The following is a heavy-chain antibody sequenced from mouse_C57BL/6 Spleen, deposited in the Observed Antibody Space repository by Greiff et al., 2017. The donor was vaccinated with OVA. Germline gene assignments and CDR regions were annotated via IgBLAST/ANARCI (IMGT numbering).Heavy chain of an antibody. CDR3: VGQGLGLGYFDV. CDR1: GFSFNTYA. J-gene: IGHJ1*03. V-gene: IGHV10-1*01. CDR2: IRSKSNNYAT. Sequence: VQLKESGGGLVQPKGSLKLSCAASGFSFNTYAMNWVRQAPGKGLEWVARIRSKSNNYATYYADSVKDRFTISRDDSESMLYLQMNNLKTEDTAMYYCVGQGLGLGYFDVWGTGTTVTVSS. D-gene: IGHD4-1*01.